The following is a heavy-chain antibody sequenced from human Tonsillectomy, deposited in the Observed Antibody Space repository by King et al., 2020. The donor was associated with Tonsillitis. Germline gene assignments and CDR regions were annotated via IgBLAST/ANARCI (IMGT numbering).Heavy chain of an antibody. D-gene: IGHD5-18*01. J-gene: IGHJ4*02. CDR1: GGSISNSSYY. V-gene: IGHV4-39*01. Sequence: LQLQESGPGLVKPSETLSLTCIVSGGSISNSSYYWGWIRQPPGKGLEWIGSIYYGGSAYYNPSLKSRVSMTVDTSKNQFSLKLTSVTAADTAVYYWARHDVSIQLWSTTADYWGQGTLVTVSS. CDR2: IYYGGSA. CDR3: ARHDVSIQLWSTTADY.